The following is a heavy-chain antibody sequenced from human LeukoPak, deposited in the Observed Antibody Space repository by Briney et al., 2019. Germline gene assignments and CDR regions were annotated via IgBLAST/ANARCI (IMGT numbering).Heavy chain of an antibody. J-gene: IGHJ4*02. CDR2: IYPGDSDT. CDR3: ARLSGRVVCSAGSCYIDS. Sequence: GESLKISCKGSGYRFTSDWIGWVRQMPGKGLEWMGIIYPGDSDTRYSPSFQGQVTISADKSVNTAYLQWSSLKASDTAMYYCARLSGRVVCSAGSCYIDSWVQGTLVTVSS. CDR1: GYRFTSDW. V-gene: IGHV5-51*01. D-gene: IGHD2-15*01.